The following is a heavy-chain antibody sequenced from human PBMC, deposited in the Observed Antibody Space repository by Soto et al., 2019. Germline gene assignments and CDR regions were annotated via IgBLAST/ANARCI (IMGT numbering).Heavy chain of an antibody. Sequence: PSETLALTCTVSVGSISSYYWSWIRQPPGKGLEWIGYIYYSGSTNYNPSLKSRVTISVDTSKNQFSLKLSSVTAADTAVYYCARAPDYSNGFDYWGQGTLVTVSS. CDR1: VGSISSYY. J-gene: IGHJ4*02. CDR2: IYYSGST. CDR3: ARAPDYSNGFDY. D-gene: IGHD4-4*01. V-gene: IGHV4-59*01.